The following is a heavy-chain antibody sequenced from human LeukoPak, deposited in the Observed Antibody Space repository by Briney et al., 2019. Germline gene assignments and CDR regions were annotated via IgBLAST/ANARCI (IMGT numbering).Heavy chain of an antibody. V-gene: IGHV3-7*05. CDR1: GFTFSSYW. CDR3: ASGLIVGVHFDY. D-gene: IGHD1-26*01. CDR2: IKQDANEE. J-gene: IGHJ4*02. Sequence: GGSLRLSCAASGFTFSSYWMSWVRQAPGKGLEWVANIKQDANEEYYVDSVKGRFTISRDNARNSLYLQMNSLRAEDTAVYYCASGLIVGVHFDYWGQGTLVTVSS.